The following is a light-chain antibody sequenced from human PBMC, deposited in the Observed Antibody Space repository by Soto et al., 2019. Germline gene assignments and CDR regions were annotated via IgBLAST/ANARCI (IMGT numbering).Light chain of an antibody. CDR2: EVS. CDR1: SSDVGSYNL. Sequence: QSALTQPASVSGSPGQSITISCTGTSSDVGSYNLVSWYQQHPGKAPKLIISEVSKRPSGISDRFSGSKSGSTASLTISGLQPEDEADYYCCSYAGTGIHTVFGGGTQLTVL. V-gene: IGLV2-23*02. CDR3: CSYAGTGIHTV. J-gene: IGLJ7*01.